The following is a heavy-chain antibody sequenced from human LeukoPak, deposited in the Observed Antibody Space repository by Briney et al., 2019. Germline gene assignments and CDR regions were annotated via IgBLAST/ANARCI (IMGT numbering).Heavy chain of an antibody. J-gene: IGHJ5*02. V-gene: IGHV4-34*01. Sequence: SETLSLTCAVYGGSFSGYYWSWVRQPPGKGLEWIGKINHSGSTNYNPSLKSRVTISVDTSKNQFSLKLSSVTAADTAVYYCASSRDGYNYGGWFDPWGQGTLVTVSS. CDR2: INHSGST. CDR1: GGSFSGYY. D-gene: IGHD5-24*01. CDR3: ASSRDGYNYGGWFDP.